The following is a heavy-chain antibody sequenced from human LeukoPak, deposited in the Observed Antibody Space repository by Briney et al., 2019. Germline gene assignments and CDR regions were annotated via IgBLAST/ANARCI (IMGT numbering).Heavy chain of an antibody. CDR2: ISGSGGST. V-gene: IGHV3-23*01. J-gene: IGHJ4*02. CDR1: GFTFSSYA. CDR3: AKVRGFGLVPNDY. Sequence: GGSLRLSCAASGFTFSSYAMGWVRQAPGKGLEWVSAISGSGGSTYYADSVKGRFTISRDNSKNTLYLQMNSLRAEDTAVYYCAKVRGFGLVPNDYWGQGALVIVSS. D-gene: IGHD2-2*01.